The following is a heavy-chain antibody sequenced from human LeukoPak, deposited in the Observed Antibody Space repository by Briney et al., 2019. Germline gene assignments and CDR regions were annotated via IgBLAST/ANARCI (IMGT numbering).Heavy chain of an antibody. CDR3: ARPYCSSTSCYRSVPNTFDY. CDR1: GYTFTSYG. Sequence: ASVKVSCKASGYTFTSYGISWVRQAPGEGLEWMGWISAYNGNTNYARKLQGRVTMTTDTSTSTAYMELRSLRSDDTAVYYCARPYCSSTSCYRSVPNTFDYWGQGTLVNVSS. D-gene: IGHD2-2*01. CDR2: ISAYNGNT. J-gene: IGHJ4*02. V-gene: IGHV1-18*01.